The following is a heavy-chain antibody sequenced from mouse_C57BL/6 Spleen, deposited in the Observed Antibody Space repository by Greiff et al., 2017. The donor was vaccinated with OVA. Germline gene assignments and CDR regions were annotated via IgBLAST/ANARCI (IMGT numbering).Heavy chain of an antibody. Sequence: EVQLQESGPELVKPGASVKMSCKASGYTFTDYNMHWVKQSHGKSLEWIGYINPNNGGTSYNQKFKGKATLNVNKSSSTAYMELRSLTSEDSAVYYCARFTTVVAKGWYFDVWGTGTTVTVSS. V-gene: IGHV1-22*01. CDR2: INPNNGGT. D-gene: IGHD1-1*01. J-gene: IGHJ1*03. CDR3: ARFTTVVAKGWYFDV. CDR1: GYTFTDYN.